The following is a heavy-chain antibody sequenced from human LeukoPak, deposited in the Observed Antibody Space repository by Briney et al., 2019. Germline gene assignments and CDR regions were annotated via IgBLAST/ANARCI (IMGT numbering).Heavy chain of an antibody. D-gene: IGHD5-12*01. CDR3: ARDIELST. Sequence: QPGGSLRLSCAASGFNFADSAMSWVRQTPRKGPEWVSLISFNGRNTYYGDSVKGRFTISRDNSKDTVYLQMNSLRAEDTAIFYCARDIELSTWGPGTMVTVSS. V-gene: IGHV3-23*01. CDR1: GFNFADSA. J-gene: IGHJ3*01. CDR2: ISFNGRNT.